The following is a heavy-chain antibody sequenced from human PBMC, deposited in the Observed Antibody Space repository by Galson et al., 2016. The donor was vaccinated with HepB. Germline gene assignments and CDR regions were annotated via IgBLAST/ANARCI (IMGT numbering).Heavy chain of an antibody. Sequence: SVKVSCKASGGTFSNCAVSWVRQAPGQGLEWMGGIIPIFGTANHAQKFQGRVTITADESTSTVYMQLSSLRSEDTAVYYCATAPYSSGWYNYYYYGMDVWGQGSTVTVSS. CDR2: IIPIFGTA. V-gene: IGHV1-69*13. CDR3: ATAPYSSGWYNYYYYGMDV. J-gene: IGHJ6*02. CDR1: GGTFSNCA. D-gene: IGHD6-19*01.